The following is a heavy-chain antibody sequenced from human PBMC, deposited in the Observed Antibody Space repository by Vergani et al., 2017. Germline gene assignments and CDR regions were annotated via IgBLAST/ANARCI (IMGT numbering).Heavy chain of an antibody. Sequence: QVRLEESGPGLVKPSETLSLTCSVSGYSIGSGFYWAWIRQSPGEGLQWLTSIHNRGKTYHNPSLKSRVSVSLDTSKNRFSLNLTSVTATDTAVYYCARGASGDYVSSFDYWGQGTLVTVSS. D-gene: IGHD4-17*01. CDR1: GYSIGSGFY. J-gene: IGHJ4*02. CDR2: IHNRGKT. V-gene: IGHV4-38-2*02. CDR3: ARGASGDYVSSFDY.